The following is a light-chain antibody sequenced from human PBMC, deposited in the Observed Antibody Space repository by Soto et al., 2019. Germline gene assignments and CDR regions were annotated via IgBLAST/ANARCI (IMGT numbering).Light chain of an antibody. CDR3: AAWDDTLNAAV. CDR1: SCNIGSHT. CDR2: SDN. J-gene: IGLJ2*01. V-gene: IGLV1-44*01. Sequence: QSVLTQPYSASGTPGQRVTISCSGSSCNIGSHTLNWYQQLPGSAPSLLIYSDNQRPSGVPDRFSGSTSGTSASLAISGLQSEDEAEYYCAAWDDTLNAAVFGGGTKLTVL.